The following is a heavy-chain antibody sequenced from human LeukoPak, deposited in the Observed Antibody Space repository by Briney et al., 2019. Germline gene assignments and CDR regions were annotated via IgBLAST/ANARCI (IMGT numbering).Heavy chain of an antibody. V-gene: IGHV3-30*02. CDR2: IRYDGSSK. D-gene: IGHD6-19*01. CDR1: GFTFSSYG. CDR3: VKDWAYSGWAYYFDF. J-gene: IGHJ4*02. Sequence: PGGSLRLSCAASGFTFSSYGMHWVRQAPGKGLEWGAFIRYDGSSKYYADSLKGRFTISRDNSKNTMWLQMNSLKPEDTAVYYCVKDWAYSGWAYYFDFWGQGTLITVSS.